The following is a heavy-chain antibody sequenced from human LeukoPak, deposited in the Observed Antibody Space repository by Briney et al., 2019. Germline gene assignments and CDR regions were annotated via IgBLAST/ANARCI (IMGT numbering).Heavy chain of an antibody. D-gene: IGHD2-21*02. CDR1: GGSFSGYY. V-gene: IGHV4-59*01. J-gene: IGHJ2*01. CDR3: ARGLCGGDCYFYWYFDL. Sequence: PSETLSLTCAVYGGSFSGYYWSWVRQPPGKGLEWIGYIYYSGSTNYNPSLKSRVTISADTSKNQFSLKLSSVTAADTAVYYCARGLCGGDCYFYWYFDLWGRGTLVTVSS. CDR2: IYYSGST.